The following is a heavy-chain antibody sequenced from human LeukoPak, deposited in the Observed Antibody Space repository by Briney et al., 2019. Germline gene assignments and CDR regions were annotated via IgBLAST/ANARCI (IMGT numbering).Heavy chain of an antibody. Sequence: PSETLSLTCNVSGDSISSSSYYWGWIRQPPGKGLEWIGSIYYSGSTYYNPSLKSRVTISVDTSKNQFSLKLSSVTAADTAVYYCARDGSPGAFDYWGQGTLVTVSS. J-gene: IGHJ4*02. CDR3: ARDGSPGAFDY. CDR1: GDSISSSSYY. D-gene: IGHD1-26*01. CDR2: IYYSGST. V-gene: IGHV4-39*07.